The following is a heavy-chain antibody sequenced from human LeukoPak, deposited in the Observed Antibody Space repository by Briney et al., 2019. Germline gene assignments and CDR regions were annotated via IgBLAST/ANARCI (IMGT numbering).Heavy chain of an antibody. CDR2: IRYDGSNK. Sequence: PGGSLRLSCAASGFTFSSYGMHWVRQAPGKGLEWVAFIRYDGSNKYYADSVEGRFTISRDNSKNTLYLQMNSLRAEDTAVYYCATSDGYCSGGSCYAGYWGQGTLVTVSS. D-gene: IGHD2-15*01. CDR1: GFTFSSYG. CDR3: ATSDGYCSGGSCYAGY. V-gene: IGHV3-30*02. J-gene: IGHJ4*02.